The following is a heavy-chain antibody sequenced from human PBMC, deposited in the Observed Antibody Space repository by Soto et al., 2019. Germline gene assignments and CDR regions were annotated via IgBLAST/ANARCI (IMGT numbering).Heavy chain of an antibody. Sequence: PSVKVSCKASGYTFTTYGVNWVRQAPGQGLEWMGWISPYNDNTNYARRFQGRVTLTTDTSANTAYMELRSLTFDDTAIYYCAKDKRPTFYYCGMDVWGQGTTVTVSS. CDR3: AKDKRPTFYYCGMDV. CDR1: GYTFTTYG. V-gene: IGHV1-18*04. J-gene: IGHJ6*02. CDR2: ISPYNDNT.